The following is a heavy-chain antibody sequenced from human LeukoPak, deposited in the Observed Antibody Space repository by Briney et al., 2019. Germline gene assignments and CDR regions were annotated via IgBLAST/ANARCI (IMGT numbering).Heavy chain of an antibody. CDR3: IVATGGRAHYYYMDV. Sequence: PGGSLRLSCAASGFTFSGSAMHWVRQASGKGLEWVGRIRSKANSYATAYAASVKGRFTISRDDSKNTAYLQMNSLKTEDTAVYYCIVATGGRAHYYYMDVWGKGTTVTVSS. CDR2: IRSKANSYAT. CDR1: GFTFSGSA. D-gene: IGHD5-12*01. V-gene: IGHV3-73*01. J-gene: IGHJ6*03.